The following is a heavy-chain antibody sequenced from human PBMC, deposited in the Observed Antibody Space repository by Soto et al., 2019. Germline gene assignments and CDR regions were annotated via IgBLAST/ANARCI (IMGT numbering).Heavy chain of an antibody. D-gene: IGHD6-19*01. CDR1: GFSLNTNAVG. J-gene: IGHJ4*02. CDR3: AHRRVRDSSGENFDS. V-gene: IGHV2-5*02. Sequence: QITLKESGHTLVKPTQTLTLTCTFSGFSLNTNAVGVAWIRQPPGKALEWLALLYWDDDKRYSPSLKSRLTTTTDTSKNQVVLTMTNMDPEDTATYYCAHRRVRDSSGENFDSWGQGTLVTVSS. CDR2: LYWDDDK.